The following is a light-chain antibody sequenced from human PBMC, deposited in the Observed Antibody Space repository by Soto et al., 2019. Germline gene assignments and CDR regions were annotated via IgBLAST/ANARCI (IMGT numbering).Light chain of an antibody. J-gene: IGLJ2*01. Sequence: QSALTQPASVSGSPGQSITISCTGSSSDVGHYDYVSWFQQHPGRAPTLLIYDVTYRPSGVSNRFSGAKSGSTASLAISGLQSDDETQYYCAAWDDSLNVLVFGGGTKLTVL. CDR1: SSDVGHYDY. CDR2: DVT. CDR3: AAWDDSLNVLV. V-gene: IGLV2-14*03.